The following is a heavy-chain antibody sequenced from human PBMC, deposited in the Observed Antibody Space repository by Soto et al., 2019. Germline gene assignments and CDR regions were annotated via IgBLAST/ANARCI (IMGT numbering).Heavy chain of an antibody. CDR1: GFTFSSHG. CDR2: ISYDGCNE. V-gene: IGHV3-30*18. CDR3: AKAEDIGVVPALDY. J-gene: IGHJ4*02. Sequence: GGSLRHSCAASGFTFSSHGMHWVRQAPGNGLEWVAVISYDGCNEYYADSMKGRFTISRDNSKHTLYLQMNSLRAEDTAVYYCAKAEDIGVVPALDYWGQGTMVTVSS. D-gene: IGHD2-2*01.